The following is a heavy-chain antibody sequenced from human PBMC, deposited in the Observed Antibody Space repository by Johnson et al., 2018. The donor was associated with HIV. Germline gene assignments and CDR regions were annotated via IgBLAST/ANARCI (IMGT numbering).Heavy chain of an antibody. CDR3: AKGDRDNWNYVSAFDI. D-gene: IGHD1-7*01. J-gene: IGHJ3*02. CDR1: GFTFSNYA. CDR2: ISGSGGST. V-gene: IGHV3-23*04. Sequence: EVQLVESGGGLVQPGGSLRLSCAASGFTFSNYAMNWVRQAPGKGLEWVSAISGSGGSTYSVDSVKGRFTISRDNSKNTLYLQMNSLRAEDTAVYYCAKGDRDNWNYVSAFDIWGQGTMVTVSS.